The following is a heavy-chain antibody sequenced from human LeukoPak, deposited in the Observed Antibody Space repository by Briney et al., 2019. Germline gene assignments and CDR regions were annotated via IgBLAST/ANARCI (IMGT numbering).Heavy chain of an antibody. J-gene: IGHJ4*02. V-gene: IGHV1-2*02. CDR1: GYTLTGYY. CDR3: ARARAVAGFGYFDY. Sequence: GASVKVSCKASGYTLTGYYMHWVRQAPGQGLEWMGWINPNSGGTNYAQKFQGRVTMTRDTSISTAYMELSRLRSDDTAVYYCARARAVAGFGYFDYWGQGTLVTVSS. CDR2: INPNSGGT. D-gene: IGHD6-19*01.